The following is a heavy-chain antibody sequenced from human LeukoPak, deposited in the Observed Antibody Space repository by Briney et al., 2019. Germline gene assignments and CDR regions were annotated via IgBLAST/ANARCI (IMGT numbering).Heavy chain of an antibody. Sequence: PGGSLSLSCAASGFPFSSYWMSWVRQAPGKGLEWVANIKQDGSEKYYVDSVKGRFTISRDNAKNSLYLQMNSLRAEDTAVYYCARVQYYDFWSGDEFYYYYYYMDVWGKGTTVTVSS. J-gene: IGHJ6*03. V-gene: IGHV3-7*01. CDR2: IKQDGSEK. CDR1: GFPFSSYW. D-gene: IGHD3-3*01. CDR3: ARVQYYDFWSGDEFYYYYYYMDV.